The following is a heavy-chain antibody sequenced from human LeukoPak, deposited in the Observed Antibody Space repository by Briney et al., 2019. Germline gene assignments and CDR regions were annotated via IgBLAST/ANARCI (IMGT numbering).Heavy chain of an antibody. J-gene: IGHJ3*01. Sequence: GGSPRLSCAASGFTFDDYAMHWVRQAPGKGLEWVSSISWNSRSIVYADPVKGRFTISRDNARNSLFLQMDSLRSEDTAFYYCVEQFDSVGFHRGAYDVWGQGTMLIVSS. V-gene: IGHV3-9*01. D-gene: IGHD3-9*01. CDR2: ISWNSRSI. CDR3: VEQFDSVGFHRGAYDV. CDR1: GFTFDDYA.